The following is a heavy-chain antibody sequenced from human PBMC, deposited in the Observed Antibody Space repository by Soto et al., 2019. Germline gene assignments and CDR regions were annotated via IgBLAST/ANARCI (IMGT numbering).Heavy chain of an antibody. V-gene: IGHV3-30-3*01. Sequence: GGSLRLSCAASGFTFSSYAMHWVRQAPGKGLEWVAVISYDGSNKYYADSVKGRFTISRDNSKNTLYLQMNSLRAEDTAVYYCARDRWDIVLNEPRMLEVYGYGMDVWGQGTTVTVSS. CDR3: ARDRWDIVLNEPRMLEVYGYGMDV. CDR1: GFTFSSYA. CDR2: ISYDGSNK. D-gene: IGHD2-8*01. J-gene: IGHJ6*02.